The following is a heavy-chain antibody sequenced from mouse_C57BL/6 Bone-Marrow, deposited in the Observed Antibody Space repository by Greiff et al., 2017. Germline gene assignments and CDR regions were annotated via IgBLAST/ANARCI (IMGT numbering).Heavy chain of an antibody. CDR3: ARCGYYPFDV. CDR1: GYTFTSYW. CDR2: IYPSDSET. V-gene: IGHV1-52*01. D-gene: IGHD2-3*01. J-gene: IGHJ1*03. Sequence: QVQLQQPGAELVRPGSSVKLSCKASGYTFTSYWMHWVKQRPIQGLEWIGNIYPSDSETHYNQKFKDKATLTVDKSSSTAYMQLSSLTSEDSAVYYCARCGYYPFDVWGTGTTVTVSS.